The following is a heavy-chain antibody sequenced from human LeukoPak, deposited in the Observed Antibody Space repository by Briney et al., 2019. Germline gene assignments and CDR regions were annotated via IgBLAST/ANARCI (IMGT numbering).Heavy chain of an antibody. J-gene: IGHJ4*02. CDR3: ARGRGGSYHY. V-gene: IGHV3-74*01. CDR1: GFTFSNDR. CDR2: INTDWSTT. D-gene: IGHD1-26*01. Sequence: GGSLRLSCAASGFTFSNDRMHWVRQAPGKGLVWVSRINTDWSTTTYADSVKGRFTISRDNAKNTLYLQMNSLRVEDTAVYYCARGRGGSYHYWGQGTLVTVSS.